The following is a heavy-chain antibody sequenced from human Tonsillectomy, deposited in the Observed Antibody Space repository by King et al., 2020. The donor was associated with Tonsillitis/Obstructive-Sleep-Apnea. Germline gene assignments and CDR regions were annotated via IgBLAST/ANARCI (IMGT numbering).Heavy chain of an antibody. J-gene: IGHJ5*02. Sequence: QLQLVQSGGGVVQPGRSLRLSCAASGFTFSSYAMHWVRQAPGKGLEWVALISYDGRNKYYADFVKGRFTISRDNFKNTLYLQMNSLRPEDTAVYYCARGRGAAAGGFDPWGQGTLVTVSS. CDR1: GFTFSSYA. CDR3: ARGRGAAAGGFDP. V-gene: IGHV3-30*04. D-gene: IGHD6-13*01. CDR2: ISYDGRNK.